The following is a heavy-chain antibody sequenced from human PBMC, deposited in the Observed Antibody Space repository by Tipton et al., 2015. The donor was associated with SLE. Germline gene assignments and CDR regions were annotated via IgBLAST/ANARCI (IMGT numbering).Heavy chain of an antibody. Sequence: SLRLSCAASGFTFSSYSMNWVRQAPGKGLEWVSSISSSSSYIYYADSVKGRFTISRDNAKNSLYLQMNSLRAEDTAVYYCAREMSGSGWSPDYWGQGTLVTVSS. D-gene: IGHD6-19*01. CDR2: ISSSSSYI. CDR3: AREMSGSGWSPDY. V-gene: IGHV3-21*01. CDR1: GFTFSSYS. J-gene: IGHJ4*02.